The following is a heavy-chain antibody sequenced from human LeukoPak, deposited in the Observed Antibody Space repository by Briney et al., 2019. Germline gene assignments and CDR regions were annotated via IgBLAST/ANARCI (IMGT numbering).Heavy chain of an antibody. CDR3: ARGSGEVTDY. CDR2: IYHSGST. CDR1: GYSISSGYY. Sequence: SETLSLTCTVSGYSISSGYYWGWIRQPPGKGLEWIGSIYHSGSTYYNPSLKSRVTISVDTSKNQFSLKLSSVTAADTSVYYCARGSGEVTDYWGEGTLVIVSS. V-gene: IGHV4-38-2*02. D-gene: IGHD4-23*01. J-gene: IGHJ4*02.